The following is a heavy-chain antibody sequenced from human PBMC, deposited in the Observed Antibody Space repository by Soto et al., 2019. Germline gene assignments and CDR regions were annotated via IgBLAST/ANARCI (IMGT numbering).Heavy chain of an antibody. Sequence: VQLVESGGDLVQPGGFLRLSCSASGFTFLNYALHWVRQAPGKGLEYVSGLNTNGGSTYYADSVQGRFTISRDDSKNTAYLQMNSLKTEDTAVYYCIGTTNERTGYWGQGTLVTVSS. CDR3: IGTTNERTGY. V-gene: IGHV3-64*04. CDR1: GFTFLNYA. J-gene: IGHJ4*02. D-gene: IGHD1-1*01. CDR2: LNTNGGST.